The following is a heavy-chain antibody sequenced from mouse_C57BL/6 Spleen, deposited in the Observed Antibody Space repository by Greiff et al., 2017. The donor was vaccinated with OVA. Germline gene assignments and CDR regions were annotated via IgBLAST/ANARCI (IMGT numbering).Heavy chain of an antibody. CDR2: IDPENGDT. CDR1: GFNIKDDY. J-gene: IGHJ1*03. CDR3: TTDRYFDV. Sequence: VQLQQSGAELVRPGASVKLSCTASGFNIKDDYMHWVKQRPEQGLEWIGWIDPENGDTEYASKFQGKATITADTSSNTAYLQLSSLTSEDTAVYYCTTDRYFDVWGTGTTVTVSS. V-gene: IGHV14-4*01.